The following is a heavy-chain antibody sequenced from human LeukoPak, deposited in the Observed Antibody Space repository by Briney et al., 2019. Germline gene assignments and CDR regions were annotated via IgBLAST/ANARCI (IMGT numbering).Heavy chain of an antibody. D-gene: IGHD3-3*01. J-gene: IGHJ6*03. CDR3: ARAYWVNGGYYEYYYYYMDV. V-gene: IGHV1-2*02. Sequence: GASVKVSCKASGYTFTGDYMHWVRQAPGQGLEWMGWINPNSGGTNYAQKFQGRVTMSRDTSISTAYMELSRLRYDDTAVYYCARAYWVNGGYYEYYYYYMDVWGKGTTVTVSS. CDR1: GYTFTGDY. CDR2: INPNSGGT.